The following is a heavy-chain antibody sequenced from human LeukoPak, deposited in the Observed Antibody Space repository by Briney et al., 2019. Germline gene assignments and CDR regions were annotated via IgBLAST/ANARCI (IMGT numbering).Heavy chain of an antibody. J-gene: IGHJ4*02. CDR2: IYHTGST. Sequence: SETLSLTCTVSGGSISSYYWSWIRQPPGKGLEWIGYIYHTGSTSYNPSLKGRVTISVDTSKNQFSLKLSSVTAADTAVYYCARGPTSWTRGFYFDYWGQGTLVTVSS. CDR1: GGSISSYY. CDR3: ARGPTSWTRGFYFDY. V-gene: IGHV4-59*01. D-gene: IGHD2-2*01.